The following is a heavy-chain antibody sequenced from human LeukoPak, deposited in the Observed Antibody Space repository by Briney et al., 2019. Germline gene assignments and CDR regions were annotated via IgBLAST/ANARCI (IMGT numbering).Heavy chain of an antibody. J-gene: IGHJ5*02. CDR2: INHSGST. CDR1: GGSFSGYY. D-gene: IGHD6-19*01. Sequence: SETLSLTCAVYGGSFSGYYWSWIRQPPGKGLEWIGEINHSGSTNYNPSLKSRVTISVDTSKNQFSLKLSSVTAADTAVYYCARQVAMGWFDPWGQGTLVTVSS. CDR3: ARQVAMGWFDP. V-gene: IGHV4-34*01.